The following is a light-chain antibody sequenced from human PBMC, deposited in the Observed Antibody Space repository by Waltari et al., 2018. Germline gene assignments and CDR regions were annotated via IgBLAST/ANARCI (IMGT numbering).Light chain of an antibody. CDR2: QDN. J-gene: IGLJ3*02. CDR3: QAWDSSTVV. V-gene: IGLV3-1*01. Sequence: SYELTQPPSVSVSPGQTATITCSGDHLGDKYVCWYQKKPGQSPVVVIYQDNNRPSGIPERFSGSNSGNTATLTISGTQALDEADYYCQAWDSSTVVFGGGTKLTVL. CDR1: HLGDKY.